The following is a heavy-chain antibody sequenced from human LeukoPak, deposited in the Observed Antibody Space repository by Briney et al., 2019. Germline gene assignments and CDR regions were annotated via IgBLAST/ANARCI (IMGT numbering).Heavy chain of an antibody. J-gene: IGHJ5*02. CDR2: ISGSGGSI. CDR3: FKTDAIRHTATWYQSSWFDP. D-gene: IGHD6-13*01. CDR1: GFIFSDYS. Sequence: GGSLRLSCAASGFIFSDYSMTWVRQAPGKGPEWVSCISGSGGSIYYADSVKGRFTISRDNSKHTLYLQMNSLSDEDTAIYYCFKTDAIRHTATWYQSSWFDPWGQGTLVTVSS. V-gene: IGHV3-23*01.